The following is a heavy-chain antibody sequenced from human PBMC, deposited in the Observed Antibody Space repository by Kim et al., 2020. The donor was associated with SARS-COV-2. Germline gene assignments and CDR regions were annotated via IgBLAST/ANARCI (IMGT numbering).Heavy chain of an antibody. J-gene: IGHJ4*02. D-gene: IGHD3-16*01. CDR2: ISPDGSGI. V-gene: IGHV3-7*03. CDR3: ATWGPDASQH. CDR1: GFTFSRSW. Sequence: GGSLRLSCAASGFTFSRSWQNWVRQTPEKRLEWVANISPDGSGIRYVDSVRGRFVISRDNAKNSLFLQMNSLGADDTAVYYCATWGPDASQHWGQGTLDT.